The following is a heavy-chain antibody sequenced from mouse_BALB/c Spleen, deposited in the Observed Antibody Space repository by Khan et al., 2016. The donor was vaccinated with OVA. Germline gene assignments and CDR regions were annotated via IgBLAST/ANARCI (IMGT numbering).Heavy chain of an antibody. CDR1: GYSFTGYF. CDR2: INPHIGET. J-gene: IGHJ2*01. D-gene: IGHD1-1*01. Sequence: EVQLQESGPELVKPGASVKISCKASGYSFTGYFMNWVMQSHGKSLEWIGRINPHIGETFYNHKFKGKATLTVDESSSTAHMELRSLTSEDAAVYYCARTYGSDFDNWGQGTTLTVSS. V-gene: IGHV1-20*01. CDR3: ARTYGSDFDN.